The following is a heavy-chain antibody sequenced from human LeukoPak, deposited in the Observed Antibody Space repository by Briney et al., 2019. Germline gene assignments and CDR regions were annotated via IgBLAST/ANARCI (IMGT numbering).Heavy chain of an antibody. D-gene: IGHD2-21*02. Sequence: PSETLSLTCTVSGGSISSYYWSWIRQPPGKGLEWIGYIYYSGSTNYNPSLKSRVTISVDTSKNQFSLKLSSVTAADTAVYYCARDASYCGGDCYPSYWFDPWGQRTLVTVSS. CDR2: IYYSGST. CDR1: GGSISSYY. CDR3: ARDASYCGGDCYPSYWFDP. V-gene: IGHV4-59*01. J-gene: IGHJ5*02.